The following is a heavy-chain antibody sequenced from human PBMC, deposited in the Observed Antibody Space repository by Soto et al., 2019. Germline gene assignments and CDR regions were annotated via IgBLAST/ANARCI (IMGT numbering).Heavy chain of an antibody. CDR2: IYYSGVT. Sequence: QVQLQESGPGLVKPSQTLSLTCTVSGGSISSCDYYWIWIRQPPGKGREWIGYIYYSGVTYYSPSLKSRLNISLDTSRTQFSLNLAAVTAADTAVYYCARHEADFVSGQYFFDYWSQGTLVTVSS. V-gene: IGHV4-30-4*08. CDR3: ARHEADFVSGQYFFDY. CDR1: GGSISSCDYY. D-gene: IGHD3-3*01. J-gene: IGHJ4*02.